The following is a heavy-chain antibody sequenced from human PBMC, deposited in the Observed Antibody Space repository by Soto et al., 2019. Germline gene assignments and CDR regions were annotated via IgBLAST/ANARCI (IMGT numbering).Heavy chain of an antibody. Sequence: EVQLMESGGGLVQPGGSLRLSCAASGFTLSSHWVHWVRQAPGKGLMWVSRISPDATTINYADSVKGRFSIYRDNANNMVYLQMNSLTEEDTAVYYCARAGSFRFDYWGQGTLVTVSS. J-gene: IGHJ4*02. CDR1: GFTLSSHW. D-gene: IGHD3-10*01. CDR3: ARAGSFRFDY. CDR2: ISPDATTI. V-gene: IGHV3-74*01.